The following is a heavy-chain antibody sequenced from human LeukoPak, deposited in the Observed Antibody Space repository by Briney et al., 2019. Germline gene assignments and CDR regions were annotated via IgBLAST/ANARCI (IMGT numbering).Heavy chain of an antibody. CDR2: ISYVVSNK. Sequence: GGSLRLSCAASGFTFSSFAIDWVRHAPGEGLEWVAGISYVVSNKYYTDSVTGRFTISRDNSKNTLYLPMNSLRAEDTAVYYCAKGALYDISTGYFSRCAGVPYYFDYWGQGTLVTVSS. CDR1: GFTFSSFA. D-gene: IGHD3-9*01. CDR3: AKGALYDISTGYFSRCAGVPYYFDY. V-gene: IGHV3-30-3*01. J-gene: IGHJ4*02.